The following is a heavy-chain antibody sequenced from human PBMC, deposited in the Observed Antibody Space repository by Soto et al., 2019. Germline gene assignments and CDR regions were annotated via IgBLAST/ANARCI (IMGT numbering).Heavy chain of an antibody. CDR3: ARAPLQGVVPAAIDY. CDR2: IIPILGIA. J-gene: IGHJ4*02. Sequence: QVQLVQSGAEVKKPGSSVKVSCKASGGTFSSYTISWVRQAPGQGLEWMGRIIPILGIANYAQKFQGRVTITADKSTSTAYMELSSLRSEDTAVYYCARAPLQGVVPAAIDYWGQGTLVTVSS. D-gene: IGHD2-2*01. V-gene: IGHV1-69*02. CDR1: GGTFSSYT.